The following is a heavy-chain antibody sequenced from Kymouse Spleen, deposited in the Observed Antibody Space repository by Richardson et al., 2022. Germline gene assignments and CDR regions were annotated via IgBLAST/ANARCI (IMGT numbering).Heavy chain of an antibody. CDR3: ARSYGDYGDY. CDR2: INHSGST. D-gene: IGHD4-17*01. Sequence: QVQLQQWGAGLLKPSETLSLTCAVYGGSFSGYYWSWIRQPPGKGLEWIGEINHSGSTNYNPSLKSRVTISVDTSKNQFSLKLSSVTAADTAVYYCARSYGDYGDYWGQGTLVTVSS. V-gene: IGHV4-34*01. J-gene: IGHJ4*02. CDR1: GGSFSGYY.